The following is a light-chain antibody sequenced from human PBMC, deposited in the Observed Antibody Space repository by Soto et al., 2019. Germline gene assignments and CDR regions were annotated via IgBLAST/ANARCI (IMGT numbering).Light chain of an antibody. J-gene: IGLJ2*01. Sequence: QSVLTQPPSASGSPGQSVTISCTGTTSDVGGYNLVSWYQQHPGNAPQLMIYEVSKRPSGVPHRFSASKSGNTASLTVSGLQAEDEADYYCSSYAATNNFVFGGGTKLTVL. CDR3: SSYAATNNFV. V-gene: IGLV2-8*01. CDR2: EVS. CDR1: TSDVGGYNL.